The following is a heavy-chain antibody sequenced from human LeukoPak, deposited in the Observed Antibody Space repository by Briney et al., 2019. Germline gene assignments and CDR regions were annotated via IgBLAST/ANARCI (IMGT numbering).Heavy chain of an antibody. CDR1: GFIFSSFS. CDR3: VRDHYWAFDS. D-gene: IGHD2-8*02. V-gene: IGHV3-21*05. Sequence: GGSLRLPCEASGFIFSSFSMNWVRQAPGKGLEWIVYIRGRSTDISYADSAKARFTISRDDAKNSLFLQMGSLRTEDTAVYYCVRDHYWAFDSWGQGTLVTVSS. J-gene: IGHJ4*02. CDR2: IRGRSTDI.